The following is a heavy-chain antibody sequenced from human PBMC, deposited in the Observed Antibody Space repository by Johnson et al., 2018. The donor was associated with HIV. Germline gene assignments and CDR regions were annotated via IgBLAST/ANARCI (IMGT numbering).Heavy chain of an antibody. J-gene: IGHJ3*02. V-gene: IGHV3-9*01. CDR1: GFTFDDYG. CDR3: ARRAGGVGGGFDI. Sequence: VQLVESGGGLVQPGRSLRLSCAASGFTFDDYGMHWVRQAPGKGLEWVSGINWNSGSIGYADSVKGRFTISRDNATNSLYLQMNSLRAEDTALFYCARRAGGVGGGFDIWGQGTMVTVSS. CDR2: INWNSGSI. D-gene: IGHD3-10*01.